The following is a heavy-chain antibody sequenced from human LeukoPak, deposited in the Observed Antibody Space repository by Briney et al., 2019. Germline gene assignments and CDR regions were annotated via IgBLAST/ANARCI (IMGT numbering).Heavy chain of an antibody. Sequence: GRSLRLSCVGSGFTFSNYVMSWVRQAPGKGLEWVSLISRSADNTYYADSVEGRFTISRDDSKNTLYLQMSSLRAEDTAVYYCAKDRGDSGGYPLFDYWGQGTLVTVSS. D-gene: IGHD3-22*01. CDR3: AKDRGDSGGYPLFDY. CDR2: ISRSADNT. V-gene: IGHV3-23*01. J-gene: IGHJ4*02. CDR1: GFTFSNYV.